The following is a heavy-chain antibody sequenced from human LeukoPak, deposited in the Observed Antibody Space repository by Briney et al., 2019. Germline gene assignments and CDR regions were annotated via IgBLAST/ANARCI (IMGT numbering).Heavy chain of an antibody. D-gene: IGHD2-15*01. V-gene: IGHV3-43*02. CDR2: ISGDGGST. J-gene: IGHJ3*02. CDR3: TKEIPTLCTNDLDI. Sequence: GGSLRLSCAASGFTFDDYAMHWVRQAPGKGLEWVSLISGDGGSTYYADSVRGRFTISRDNSKNSLYLQMDSLRTEATAFYYCTKEIPTLCTNDLDIWGQGTMVTVSS. CDR1: GFTFDDYA.